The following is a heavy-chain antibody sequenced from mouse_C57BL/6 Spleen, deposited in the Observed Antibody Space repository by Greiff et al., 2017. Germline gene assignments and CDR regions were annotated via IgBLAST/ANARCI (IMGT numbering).Heavy chain of an antibody. CDR3: ARGGIYYGNYGYFDV. Sequence: QVQLKQSGAELVRPGTSVKVSCKASGYAFTNYLVEWVKQRPGQGLEWIGVINPGSGGTNYNEKFKGKATLTADKSSSTAYMQLSSLTSEDSAVYFCARGGIYYGNYGYFDVWGTGTTVTVSS. D-gene: IGHD2-1*01. V-gene: IGHV1-54*01. CDR1: GYAFTNYL. J-gene: IGHJ1*03. CDR2: INPGSGGT.